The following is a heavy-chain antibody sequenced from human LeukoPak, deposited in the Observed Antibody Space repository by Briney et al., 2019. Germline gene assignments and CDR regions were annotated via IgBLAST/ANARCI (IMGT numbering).Heavy chain of an antibody. CDR2: IRCCGIHI. Sequence: PGGSLRLSCAASGFTLSSYSMNWVRQAPGKGLEWVSYIRCCGIHIYYADSVKGRFTISRDNARNSLYLQMNSLRAEDTAIYYCARSEHSSSSFDYWGQGTLVTVSS. CDR3: ARSEHSSSSFDY. V-gene: IGHV3-21*01. D-gene: IGHD6-6*01. CDR1: GFTLSSYS. J-gene: IGHJ4*02.